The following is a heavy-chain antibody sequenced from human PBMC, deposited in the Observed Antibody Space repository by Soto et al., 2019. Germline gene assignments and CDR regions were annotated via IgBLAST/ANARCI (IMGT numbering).Heavy chain of an antibody. CDR2: IFYSGST. V-gene: IGHV4-59*08. CDR3: ARVTGFGELLQVVYWYFDL. J-gene: IGHJ2*01. CDR1: GGSMTNYY. Sequence: SETLSLTCTVSGGSMTNYYWSWIRQPPGKGLEWIGYIFYSGSTMYNPSLRSRFSISVDTSKNQISLRVRSVTAADTAVYYCARVTGFGELLQVVYWYFDLWGRGTLVTAPQ. D-gene: IGHD3-10*01.